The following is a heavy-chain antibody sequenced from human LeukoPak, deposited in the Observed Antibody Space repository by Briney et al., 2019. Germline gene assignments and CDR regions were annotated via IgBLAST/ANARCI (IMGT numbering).Heavy chain of an antibody. CDR2: TNEAGGDK. Sequence: GGSLRLSCAASGFTFSDFWMSWVRQAPGKGLKCVASTNEAGGDKYYVDSVKGRFTISRDNSKNSLSLQMNSLTAEDTAIYYCAIATTGRGAFGSWGQGTLVSVSS. V-gene: IGHV3-7*01. J-gene: IGHJ4*02. CDR1: GFTFSDFW. D-gene: IGHD1-1*01. CDR3: AIATTGRGAFGS.